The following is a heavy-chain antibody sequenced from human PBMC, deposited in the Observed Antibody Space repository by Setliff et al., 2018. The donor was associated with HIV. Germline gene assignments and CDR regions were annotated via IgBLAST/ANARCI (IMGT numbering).Heavy chain of an antibody. CDR3: ATIRGYYYDSSGQEYFQH. CDR2: FDPEDGET. CDR1: GDTITELA. D-gene: IGHD3-22*01. Sequence: GASVKVSCMVSGDTITELAIHWVRQAPGKGLEWMGGFDPEDGETVYAQKFQGRVTMTEDTSADTAYMELSSLISEDTAMYYCATIRGYYYDSSGQEYFQHWGHGTQVTVSS. J-gene: IGHJ1*01. V-gene: IGHV1-24*01.